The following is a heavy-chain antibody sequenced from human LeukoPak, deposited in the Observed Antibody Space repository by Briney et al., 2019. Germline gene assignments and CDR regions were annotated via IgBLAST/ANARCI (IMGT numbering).Heavy chain of an antibody. CDR2: ISERGGST. CDR3: AKRGIVIRAVIIIGFHKEAYYFDY. D-gene: IGHD3-10*01. V-gene: IGHV3-23*01. Sequence: GGSLRLSCAASGFTFSSYGMSWVCQAPGKGLEWVSGISERGGSTNYADSVKGRFIISRDTSKSTVYLQMNSLRVEDTAVYFRAKRGIVIRAVIIIGFHKEAYYFDYWGQGILVTVSS. CDR1: GFTFSSYG. J-gene: IGHJ4*02.